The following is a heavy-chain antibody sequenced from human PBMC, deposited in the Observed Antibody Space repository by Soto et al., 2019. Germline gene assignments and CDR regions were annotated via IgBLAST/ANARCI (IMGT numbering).Heavy chain of an antibody. CDR1: GGSLTDHY. J-gene: IGHJ3*02. D-gene: IGHD3-16*01. CDR3: ARGNDWESSTFDI. CDR2: VYYSGGT. V-gene: IGHV4-59*11. Sequence: QVQLQESGAGLVKPSETLSLTCTVAGGSLTDHYWNWFRQSPGKGLHWIGYVYYSGGTNYNPSLKSRVTMSVDTSKNQFSLNLRSVTAADTAVYYCARGNDWESSTFDIWGQGTMVSVSS.